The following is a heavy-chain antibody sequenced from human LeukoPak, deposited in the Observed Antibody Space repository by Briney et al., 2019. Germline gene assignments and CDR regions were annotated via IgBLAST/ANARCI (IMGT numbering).Heavy chain of an antibody. D-gene: IGHD3-10*01. CDR3: ARAGIMVRGVIIVRLRGSRGHNWFDP. V-gene: IGHV1-46*01. CDR1: GYTFTNYY. J-gene: IGHJ5*02. Sequence: ASVKVSCKASGYTFTNYYIHWVRQAPGQGLEWMGIINPGGRSTSYAQKFQGRVTMTRDTSISTAYMELSSLRSEDTAVYYCARAGIMVRGVIIVRLRGSRGHNWFDPWGQGTLVTVSS. CDR2: INPGGRST.